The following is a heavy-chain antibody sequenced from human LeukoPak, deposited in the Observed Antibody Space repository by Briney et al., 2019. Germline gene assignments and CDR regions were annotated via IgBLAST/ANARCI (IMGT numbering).Heavy chain of an antibody. CDR2: IYWNDDK. CDR1: GFSLSTSGVG. J-gene: IGHJ4*02. V-gene: IGHV2-5*01. Sequence: SGPTLVNPTQTLTLTCTFSGFSLSTSGVGVGWIRQPPGKALEWLAFIYWNDDKRYSPSLKSRLTITKDTSKNQVVLTMTNMDPVDTATYYCAHSPHLGAAVANYFDYWGQGTLVTVSS. D-gene: IGHD6-13*01. CDR3: AHSPHLGAAVANYFDY.